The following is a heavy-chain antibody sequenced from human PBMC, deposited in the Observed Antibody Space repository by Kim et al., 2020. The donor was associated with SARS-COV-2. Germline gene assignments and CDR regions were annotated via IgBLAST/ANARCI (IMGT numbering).Heavy chain of an antibody. D-gene: IGHD3-10*01. CDR2: ISAGGSS. V-gene: IGHV3-23*01. CDR1: GFTFSNYA. Sequence: GGSLRLSCAASGFTFSNYAMAWVRQAPGKGLERVSPISAGGSSYFAGSVKGRFTISSDNSRDTLYLQLNSLRAEDEAVHYCSEGYFNSGTSRGLDVWGQG. CDR3: SEGYFNSGTSRGLDV. J-gene: IGHJ6*02.